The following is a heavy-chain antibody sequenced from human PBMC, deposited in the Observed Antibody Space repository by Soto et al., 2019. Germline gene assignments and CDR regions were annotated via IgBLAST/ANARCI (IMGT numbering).Heavy chain of an antibody. D-gene: IGHD2-2*01. V-gene: IGHV3-74*03. CDR1: GFTFSGHW. CDR2: INTDGGSS. Sequence: EVQLVESGGDLIQPGGSLRLSCAAYGFTFSGHWMHWVRQVPGKGLEWVSRINTDGGSSAYADSVKGRFTISRDNAKNTLYLQMNGLRAEDTAVYYCAREAGYCSRTSCYRRAFDTWGQGTTVTVS. J-gene: IGHJ3*02. CDR3: AREAGYCSRTSCYRRAFDT.